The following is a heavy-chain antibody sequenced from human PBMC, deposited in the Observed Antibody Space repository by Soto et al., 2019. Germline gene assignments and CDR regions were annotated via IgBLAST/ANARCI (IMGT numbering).Heavy chain of an antibody. CDR2: ISGSGGST. D-gene: IGHD3-22*01. CDR3: ANPRAFGYDSSGLGAFDI. CDR1: GFTFSSYA. Sequence: GGSLRLSCAASGFTFSSYAMSWVRQAPGKGLEWVSAISGSGGSTYYADSVKGRFTISRDNSKNTLYLQMNSLRAEDTAVYYCANPRAFGYDSSGLGAFDIWGQGTMVTVSS. V-gene: IGHV3-23*01. J-gene: IGHJ3*02.